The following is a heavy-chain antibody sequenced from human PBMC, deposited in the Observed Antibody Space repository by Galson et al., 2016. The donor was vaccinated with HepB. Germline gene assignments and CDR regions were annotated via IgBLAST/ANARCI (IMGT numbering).Heavy chain of an antibody. Sequence: SLRLSCAASGFTFSRYAMSWVRQAPGKGLEWVSVISGSGDRRYYADSVKGRFIISRDNSENTVYLQMNSLRVEDTAVYYCAKDLDIVVVPSAIDYWGQGTLVTVSS. CDR3: AKDLDIVVVPSAIDY. CDR1: GFTFSRYA. J-gene: IGHJ4*02. D-gene: IGHD2-2*01. CDR2: ISGSGDRR. V-gene: IGHV3-23*01.